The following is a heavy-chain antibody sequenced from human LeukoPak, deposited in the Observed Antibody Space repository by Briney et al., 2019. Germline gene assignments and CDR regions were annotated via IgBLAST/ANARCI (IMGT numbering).Heavy chain of an antibody. J-gene: IGHJ5*02. CDR2: IYYSGST. D-gene: IGHD5-12*01. CDR1: GGSISSSSYY. Sequence: SETLSLTCTVSGGSISSSSYYWGWIRQPPGKGLEWIGSIYYSGSTYYNPSLESRVTISVDTSKNQFSLKLSSVTAADTAVYYCARVIVARSRYNWFDPWGQGTLVTVSS. V-gene: IGHV4-39*01. CDR3: ARVIVARSRYNWFDP.